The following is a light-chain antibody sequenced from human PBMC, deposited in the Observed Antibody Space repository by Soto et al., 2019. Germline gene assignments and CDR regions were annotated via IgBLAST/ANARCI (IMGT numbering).Light chain of an antibody. CDR2: DVT. CDR1: SSDIGVFNY. CDR3: SSYTTTNSLL. J-gene: IGLJ2*01. Sequence: QSALTQPASVSGSPGQSITISCTGTSSDIGVFNYVSWYQQHPGKAPKLIIYDVTNRPSGVSRRFSGSKSGNTASLTISGLQAEDEADFYCSSYTTTNSLLFGGGTKVTVL. V-gene: IGLV2-14*03.